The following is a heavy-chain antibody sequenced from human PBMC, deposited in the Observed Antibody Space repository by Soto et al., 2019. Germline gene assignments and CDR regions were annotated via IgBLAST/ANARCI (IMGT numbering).Heavy chain of an antibody. J-gene: IGHJ5*02. D-gene: IGHD6-19*01. CDR3: AKGFSYNTGWYRWFDP. CDR2: ISGSGGTT. Sequence: GGSLRLSCVASGFTFSSYFVSWVRQAPGKGLDWVSAISGSGGTTYYADSVKGRFTISRDNSKNTLYLQMSSLRAEDTALYYCAKGFSYNTGWYRWFDPWGQGTLVTVSS. V-gene: IGHV3-23*01. CDR1: GFTFSSYF.